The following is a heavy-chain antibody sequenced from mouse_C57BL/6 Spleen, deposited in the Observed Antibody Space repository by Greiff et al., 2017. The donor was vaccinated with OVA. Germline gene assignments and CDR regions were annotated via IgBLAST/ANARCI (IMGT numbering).Heavy chain of an antibody. D-gene: IGHD1-1*01. V-gene: IGHV5-17*01. CDR2: ISSGSSTI. Sequence: EVKVVESGGGLVKPGGSLKLSCAASGFTFSDYGMHWVRQAPEKGLEWVAYISSGSSTIYYADTVKGRFTISRDNAKNTLFLQMTSLRSEDTAMYYCARPGTVDWYFDVWGTGTTVTVSS. CDR3: ARPGTVDWYFDV. CDR1: GFTFSDYG. J-gene: IGHJ1*03.